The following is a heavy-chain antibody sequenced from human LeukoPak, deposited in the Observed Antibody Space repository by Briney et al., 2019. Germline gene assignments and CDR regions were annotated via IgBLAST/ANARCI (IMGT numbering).Heavy chain of an antibody. CDR1: GYTFTSYY. CDR3: ARAGGGDCYSCYPWGAFGDYYYMDV. Sequence: ASVKVSCEASGYTFTSYYMHWVRQAPGQGLEWMGIINPSGGSTSYVQKCQGRVTMTRDTSTSTVYMELSSLRSEDTAVYYCARAGGGDCYSCYPWGAFGDYYYMDVWGKGTTVTISS. D-gene: IGHD2-21*02. V-gene: IGHV1-46*01. J-gene: IGHJ6*03. CDR2: INPSGGST.